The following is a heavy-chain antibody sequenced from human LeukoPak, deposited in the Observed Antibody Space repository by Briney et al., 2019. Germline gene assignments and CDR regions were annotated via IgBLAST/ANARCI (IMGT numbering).Heavy chain of an antibody. Sequence: AGGSLRLSCAASGFTFSGSAMPWVRQASGKGLEWVGRIRSKANSYATAYAASVKGRFTISRDDSKNTAYLQMNSLKTEDTAVYYCTRQGIEYSSSSNFDYWGQGTLVTVSS. J-gene: IGHJ4*02. CDR3: TRQGIEYSSSSNFDY. CDR1: GFTFSGSA. CDR2: IRSKANSYAT. V-gene: IGHV3-73*01. D-gene: IGHD6-13*01.